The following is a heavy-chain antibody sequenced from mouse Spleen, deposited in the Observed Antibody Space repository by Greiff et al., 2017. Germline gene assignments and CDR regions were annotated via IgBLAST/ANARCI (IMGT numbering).Heavy chain of an antibody. CDR1: GFTFSDYY. CDR2: ISNGGGST. CDR3: ARHNGNSYAMDY. Sequence: EVKLVESGGGLVQPGGSLKLSCATSGFTFSDYYMYWVRQTPEKRLEWVAYISNGGGSTYYPDTVKGRFTISRDNAKDTLYLQMSRLKSEDTAMYYCARHNGNSYAMDYWGQGTSVTVSS. V-gene: IGHV5-12*02. J-gene: IGHJ4*01. D-gene: IGHD2-1*01.